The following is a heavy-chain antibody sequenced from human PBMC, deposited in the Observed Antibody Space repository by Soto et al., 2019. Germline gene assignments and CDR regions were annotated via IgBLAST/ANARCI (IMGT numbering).Heavy chain of an antibody. CDR1: GFTFSSYN. V-gene: IGHV3-21*01. CDR3: ARDRCIITDCYWRTCSDP. J-gene: IGHJ5*02. CDR2: IGSSNTYI. Sequence: EVQLVESGGGLVKPGGSLRLSCAASGFTFSSYNMNWVRQAPGKGLEWVASIGSSNTYIYYADSVKGRSTTSRDNAKNSLYLQMNRLTAEATAVYYCARDRCIITDCYWRTCSDPWCHATLITVST. D-gene: IGHD2-21*02.